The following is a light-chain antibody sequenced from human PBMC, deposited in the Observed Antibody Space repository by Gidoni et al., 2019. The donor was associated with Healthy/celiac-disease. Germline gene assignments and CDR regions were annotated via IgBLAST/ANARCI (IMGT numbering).Light chain of an antibody. V-gene: IGLV2-8*01. CDR1: SSDVGGYNY. CDR3: SSYAGSNNYV. Sequence: QSALTQPPSASGSPGQSFPISCTGTSSDVGGYNYVSWYQQHPGKAPKLMIYDVIKRPSGVPDRFSGSKSGNTASLTVSGLQAEDEADYYCSSYAGSNNYVFGTGTRVTVL. CDR2: DVI. J-gene: IGLJ1*01.